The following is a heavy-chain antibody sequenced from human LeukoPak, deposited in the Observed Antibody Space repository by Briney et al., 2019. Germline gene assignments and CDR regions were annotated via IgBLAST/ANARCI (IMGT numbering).Heavy chain of an antibody. V-gene: IGHV4-34*01. CDR2: INHSGST. CDR1: GGSFSGYY. D-gene: IGHD3-10*01. J-gene: IGHJ6*02. CDR3: ARARYGSGNFYFYYYGMDV. Sequence: PSETLSLTCAVSGGSFSGYYWSWIRQPPGKGLEWIGEINHSGSTNYHPSLKSRVTISVDTSKNQFSLKLSSVTAADTAVYYCARARYGSGNFYFYYYGMDVWGQGTTVTVSS.